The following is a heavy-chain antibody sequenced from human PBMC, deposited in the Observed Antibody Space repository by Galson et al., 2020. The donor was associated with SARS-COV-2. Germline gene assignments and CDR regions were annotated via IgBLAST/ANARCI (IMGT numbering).Heavy chain of an antibody. Sequence: VNASQTLSLTCAVSGTSIRSGSYSWNWIRQPPGKGLEWIGYISHSGGTYYNPSLKSRVTISGDRSKNQFSLRLSSVTAADTAVYYCARLHYGEYAPEAFDIWGPGTRVTVAS. CDR1: GTSIRSGSYS. D-gene: IGHD4-17*01. J-gene: IGHJ3*02. CDR2: ISHSGGT. CDR3: ARLHYGEYAPEAFDI. V-gene: IGHV4-30-2*01.